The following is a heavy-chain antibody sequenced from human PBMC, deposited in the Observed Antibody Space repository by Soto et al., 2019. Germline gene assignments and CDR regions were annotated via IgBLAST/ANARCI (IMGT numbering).Heavy chain of an antibody. V-gene: IGHV4-4*07. CDR1: RGYVNTFH. J-gene: IGHJ6*02. CDR3: ASSSLYGMDV. Sequence: SETLSLTCTVSRGYVNTFHWSWVRQPAGKGLEWIGRIFPNGNTDYSPSLKSRVTLSVDTSKNQISLNLTSVTAADMAVYYCASSSLYGMDVWGQGTTVTVSS. CDR2: IFPNGNT.